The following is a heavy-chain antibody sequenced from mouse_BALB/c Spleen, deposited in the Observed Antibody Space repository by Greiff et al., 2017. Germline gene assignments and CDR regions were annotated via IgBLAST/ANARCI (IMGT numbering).Heavy chain of an antibody. D-gene: IGHD1-1*01. V-gene: IGHV5-17*02. CDR2: ISSGSSTI. CDR1: GFTFSSFG. J-gene: IGHJ3*01. CDR3: AGYYYGSSSTFAY. Sequence: EVQVVESGGGLVQPGGSRKLSCAASGFTFSSFGMHWVRQAPEKGLEWVAYISSGSSTIYYADTVKGRFTISRDNPKNTLFLQMTSLRSEDTAMYYCAGYYYGSSSTFAYWGQGTLVTVSA.